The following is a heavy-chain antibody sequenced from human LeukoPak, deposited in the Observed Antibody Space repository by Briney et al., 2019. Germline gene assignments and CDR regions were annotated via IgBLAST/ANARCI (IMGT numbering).Heavy chain of an antibody. D-gene: IGHD4-23*01. CDR3: ARDLTPGWYFDL. Sequence: PSETLSLTCTVSGGSISSGDYYWSGIRQPPGKGLEWIGYIYYSGSTYYNPSLKSRVTISVDTSKNQFSLKLSSVTAADTAVYYCARDLTPGWYFDLWGRGTLVTVSS. V-gene: IGHV4-30-4*08. J-gene: IGHJ2*01. CDR1: GGSISSGDYY. CDR2: IYYSGST.